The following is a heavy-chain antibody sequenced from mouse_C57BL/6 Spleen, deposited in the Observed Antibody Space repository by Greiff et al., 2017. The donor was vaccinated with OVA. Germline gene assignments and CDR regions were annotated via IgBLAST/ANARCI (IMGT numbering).Heavy chain of an antibody. J-gene: IGHJ1*03. V-gene: IGHV14-2*01. CDR2: IDPEDGET. Sequence: DVKLQESGAELVKPGASVKLSCTASGFNIKDYYMHWVKQRTEQGLEWIGRIDPEDGETKYAPKFQGKATITADTSSNTAYLQLSSLTSEDTAVYYCASPYGKGYFDVWGTGPTVTVSS. CDR3: ASPYGKGYFDV. D-gene: IGHD2-1*01. CDR1: GFNIKDYY.